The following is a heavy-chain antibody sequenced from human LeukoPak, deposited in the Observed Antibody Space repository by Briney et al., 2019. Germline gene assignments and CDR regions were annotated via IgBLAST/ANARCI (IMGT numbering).Heavy chain of an antibody. CDR2: IFYSGNT. D-gene: IGHD3-10*01. CDR1: VVSFSSYY. Sequence: SETLSLTCTVSVVSFSSYYWSWIRQPPGKGLEWIGYIFYSGNTIYNPSLRSRVTISADTSKNHSFLRLRYVTAADTAVYYCARDSRYGSGGIDCWGQGTLVTVSS. V-gene: IGHV4-59*12. J-gene: IGHJ4*02. CDR3: ARDSRYGSGGIDC.